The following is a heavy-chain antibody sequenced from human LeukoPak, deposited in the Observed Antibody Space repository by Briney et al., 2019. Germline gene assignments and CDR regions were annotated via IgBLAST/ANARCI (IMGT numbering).Heavy chain of an antibody. Sequence: ASVKVSCKASGYSFTSYYMHWVRQAPGQGLEWVGIINPSGDPTTYAQKFQGRVTMTSDMSTSTVYMELSSLRSEDTAVYYCARSSGYYSSLFYMHVWGKGTTVTVSS. V-gene: IGHV1-46*01. CDR3: ARSSGYYSSLFYMHV. J-gene: IGHJ6*03. CDR2: INPSGDPT. CDR1: GYSFTSYY. D-gene: IGHD3-22*01.